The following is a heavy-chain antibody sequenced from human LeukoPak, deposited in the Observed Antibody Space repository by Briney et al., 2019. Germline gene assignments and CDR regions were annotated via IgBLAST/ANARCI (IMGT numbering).Heavy chain of an antibody. J-gene: IGHJ3*02. CDR1: GFIFSSYG. V-gene: IGHV3-30*02. Sequence: GGSLRLSCAASGFIFSSYGMHWVRQAPDKGLEWVAFIRYDGSRKYYADSVKGRFTVSRDNSKNTLYLQMNSLRAEDTAMYYCAKVSLNMVNDAFDIWGQGTMVSVSS. CDR3: AKVSLNMVNDAFDI. CDR2: IRYDGSRK. D-gene: IGHD4/OR15-4a*01.